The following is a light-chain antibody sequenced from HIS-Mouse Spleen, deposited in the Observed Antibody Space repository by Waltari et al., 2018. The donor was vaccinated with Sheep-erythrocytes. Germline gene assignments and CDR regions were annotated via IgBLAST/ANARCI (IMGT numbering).Light chain of an antibody. V-gene: IGKV3-20*01. CDR3: QQYGSSPT. Sequence: EIVLTQSPGTLSLSPGERATLSCRASQSVSSSYSAWYQQKPGQAPRLLIYGASSRATGIPYRFSGSGSGTDFTLTISRLEPEDFAVYYCQQYGSSPTFGQGTKLEIK. J-gene: IGKJ2*01. CDR2: GAS. CDR1: QSVSSSY.